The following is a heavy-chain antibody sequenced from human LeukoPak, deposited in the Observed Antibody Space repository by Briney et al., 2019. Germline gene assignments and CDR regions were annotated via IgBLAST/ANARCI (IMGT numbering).Heavy chain of an antibody. V-gene: IGHV3-7*05. J-gene: IGHJ3*01. Sequence: GGSLRLSCAASGFMFGSFWMSWVRQAPGKGLEWVAKINQDGSEKHYVDSVKGRFTISRDNGKHSLYLLMNSLRVEDTALYYCAKSTLLRGVVIDRRAFDVWGLGTMVTVSS. CDR3: AKSTLLRGVVIDRRAFDV. CDR1: GFMFGSFW. D-gene: IGHD3-10*01. CDR2: INQDGSEK.